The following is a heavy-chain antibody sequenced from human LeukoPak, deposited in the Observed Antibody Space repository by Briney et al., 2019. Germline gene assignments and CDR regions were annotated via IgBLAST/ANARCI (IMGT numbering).Heavy chain of an antibody. CDR2: IYTSGST. D-gene: IGHD6-6*01. CDR1: GYSISSGYY. Sequence: SETLSLTCTVSGYSISSGYYWSWIRQPAGKGLEWIGRIYTSGSTNYNPSLKSRVTISVDTSKNQFSLKLSSVTAADTAVYYCARSNGFGSSPGGDYWGQGTLVTVSS. V-gene: IGHV4-61*02. CDR3: ARSNGFGSSPGGDY. J-gene: IGHJ4*02.